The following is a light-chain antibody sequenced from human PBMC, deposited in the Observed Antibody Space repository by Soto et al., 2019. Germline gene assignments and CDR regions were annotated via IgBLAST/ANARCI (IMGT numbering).Light chain of an antibody. CDR3: SSYTSSSTLVV. CDR2: DVI. V-gene: IGLV2-14*01. CDR1: SSDVGGYNY. Sequence: QSALTQPASVSGSPGQSITISCTGTSSDVGGYNYVSWYQQHPGKAPKLMIYDVINRPSGVSHRFTGSKSGNTASLTISGLQAEDEADYYCSSYTSSSTLVVFGGGTKLTVL. J-gene: IGLJ2*01.